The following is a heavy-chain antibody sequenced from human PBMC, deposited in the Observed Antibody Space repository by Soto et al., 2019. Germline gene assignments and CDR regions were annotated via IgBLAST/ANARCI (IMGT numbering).Heavy chain of an antibody. D-gene: IGHD3-22*01. CDR1: GGSISSYY. CDR2: ISYSGST. Sequence: SETLSLTCTVSGGSISSYYWSWIRQPPGKGLECIGYISYSGSTNYNPSLKSRVTISVDTSKNQFSLKLSSVTAADTAVYYCARGALNYYDSSGYYWALYFQHWGQGTLVTVS. V-gene: IGHV4-59*01. J-gene: IGHJ1*01. CDR3: ARGALNYYDSSGYYWALYFQH.